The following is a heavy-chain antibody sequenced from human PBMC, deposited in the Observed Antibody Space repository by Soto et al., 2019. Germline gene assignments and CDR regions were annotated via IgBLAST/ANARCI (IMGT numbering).Heavy chain of an antibody. V-gene: IGHV3-23*01. D-gene: IGHD5-12*01. Sequence: EAQLLESGGELIQPGGSLRLSCAASGFTYSSHGMSWVRQAPGKGLEWIAGLSRGGGSTYYADSVKGRFTISRDNSKNTLDLIMNSLIVEDTALYYCARDGQYRTDGFDIWGQGTMVTVSS. CDR2: LSRGGGST. J-gene: IGHJ3*02. CDR3: ARDGQYRTDGFDI. CDR1: GFTYSSHG.